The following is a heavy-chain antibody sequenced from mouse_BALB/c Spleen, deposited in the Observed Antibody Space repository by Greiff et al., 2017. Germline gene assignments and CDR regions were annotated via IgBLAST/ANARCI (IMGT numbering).Heavy chain of an antibody. J-gene: IGHJ2*01. D-gene: IGHD1-2*01. CDR1: GFSLSTSGMG. V-gene: IGHV8-12*01. CDR3: ARTTTAEGYGFDY. CDR2: IYWDDDK. Sequence: QVTLNVSGPGILQPSQTLSLTCSFSGFSLSTSGMGVSWIRQPSGKGLEWLAHIYWDDDKRYNPSLKSRLTISKDTSSNQVFLKITSVDTADTATYYCARTTTAEGYGFDYWGQGTTLTVSS.